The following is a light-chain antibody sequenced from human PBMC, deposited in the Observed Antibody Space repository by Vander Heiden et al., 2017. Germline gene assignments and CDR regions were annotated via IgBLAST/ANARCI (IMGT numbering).Light chain of an antibody. J-gene: IGKJ5*01. CDR3: QQYGTSPVT. CDR2: GTS. CDR1: QNVISNF. V-gene: IGKV3-20*01. Sequence: EIVLTQSPDTLSLSPGERATLSCRASQNVISNFLAWYQQKPGQAPRLLMSGTSTRSTGVPDRFSGGGSGTDFTLTVNRLESEDCAVYFCQQYGTSPVTFGQGTRLELK.